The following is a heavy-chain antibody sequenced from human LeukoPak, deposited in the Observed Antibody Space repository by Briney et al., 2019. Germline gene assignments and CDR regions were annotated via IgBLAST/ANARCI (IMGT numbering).Heavy chain of an antibody. V-gene: IGHV4-59*08. CDR1: GGSISSYY. CDR2: IYYSGST. Sequence: PSETLSLTCTVSGGSISSYYWSWIRQPPGKGLEWIGYIYYSGSTNYNPSLKSRVTISVDTSKNQFSLKLSSGTAADTAVYYCARHXXXXWFGELYWFDPWGQGTLVTVSS. CDR3: ARHXXXXWFGELYWFDP. J-gene: IGHJ5*02. D-gene: IGHD3-10*01.